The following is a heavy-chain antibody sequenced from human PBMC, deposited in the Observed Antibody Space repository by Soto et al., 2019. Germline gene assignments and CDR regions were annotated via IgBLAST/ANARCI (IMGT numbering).Heavy chain of an antibody. D-gene: IGHD4-4*01. CDR3: ARLGGGDDYSNAWLDY. V-gene: IGHV5-51*01. CDR1: GYSFTSYW. Sequence: PGESLKISCKGSGYSFTSYWICWVRQMPGKGLEWTGIIYPGDSDTRYSPSFQGQVTISADKSISTAYLQWSSLKASDTAMYYCARLGGGDDYSNAWLDYWGQGTLVTVSS. J-gene: IGHJ4*02. CDR2: IYPGDSDT.